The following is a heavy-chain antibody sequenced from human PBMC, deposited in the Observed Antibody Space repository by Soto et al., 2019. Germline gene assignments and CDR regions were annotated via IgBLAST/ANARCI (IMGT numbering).Heavy chain of an antibody. Sequence: GGSLRLSCASSGFTFSSYAMSLVRQAPGKGLEWVSAISGSGGSTYYADSVKGRFTISRDNSKNTLYLQMNSLRAEDTAVYYCAKVMWGSYYYGYWGQGTLVTVSS. J-gene: IGHJ4*02. CDR3: AKVMWGSYYYGY. D-gene: IGHD3-16*01. CDR1: GFTFSSYA. CDR2: ISGSGGST. V-gene: IGHV3-23*01.